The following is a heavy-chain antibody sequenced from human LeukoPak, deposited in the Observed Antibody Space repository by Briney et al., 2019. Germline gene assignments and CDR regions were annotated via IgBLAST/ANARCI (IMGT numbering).Heavy chain of an antibody. CDR3: ARVAPEDYGGNSFDY. Sequence: SETLSLTCTVSGGSISSYYWSWIRQPPGKGLEWIGYIYYSGSTNYNPSLKSRVTISVDTSKNQFSLKLSSVTAADTAVYYCARVAPEDYGGNSFDYWGQGTLVTVSS. J-gene: IGHJ4*02. CDR1: GGSISSYY. D-gene: IGHD4-23*01. CDR2: IYYSGST. V-gene: IGHV4-59*01.